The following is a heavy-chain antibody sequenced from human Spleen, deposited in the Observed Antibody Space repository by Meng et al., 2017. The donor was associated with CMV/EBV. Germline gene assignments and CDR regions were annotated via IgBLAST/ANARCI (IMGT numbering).Heavy chain of an antibody. CDR2: IISSSSYI. CDR3: TRDRGYYDFRSASGGGDY. Sequence: FTFSRYDMSGVRQAQGKGLEWVSSIISSSSYIYYADSVKGRFTISRDKAKNSLYLQMNSLRAEDTAVYYCTRDRGYYDFRSASGGGDYWGQGTLVTVSS. V-gene: IGHV3-21*01. J-gene: IGHJ4*02. CDR1: FTFSRYD. D-gene: IGHD3-3*01.